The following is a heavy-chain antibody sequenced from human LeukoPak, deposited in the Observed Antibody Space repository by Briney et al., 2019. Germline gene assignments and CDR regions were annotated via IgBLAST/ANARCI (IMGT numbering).Heavy chain of an antibody. Sequence: AGGSLRLSCAASGFTFSSYWMNWARQAPGKGLEWVASINHNGNVNYYVDSVKGRLTISRDHAKNSLYLQMSNLRAEDTAVYFCARGGGLDVWGQGATVTVSS. J-gene: IGHJ6*02. CDR2: INHNGNVN. D-gene: IGHD3-16*01. CDR1: GFTFSSYW. CDR3: ARGGGLDV. V-gene: IGHV3-7*03.